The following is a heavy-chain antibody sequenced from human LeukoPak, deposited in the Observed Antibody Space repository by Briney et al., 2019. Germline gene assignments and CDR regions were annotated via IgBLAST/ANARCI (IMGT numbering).Heavy chain of an antibody. CDR3: AVPRIAAAGPAFDC. V-gene: IGHV7-4-1*02. J-gene: IGHJ4*02. CDR2: INTNTGNP. Sequence: ASVKVSCKASGYIFTNHYMHWVRQAPGQGLEWMGWINTNTGNPTYAQGFTGRFVFSLDTSVSTAYLQISSLKAEDTAVYCCAVPRIAAAGPAFDCWGQGTLVTVSS. CDR1: GYIFTNHY. D-gene: IGHD6-13*01.